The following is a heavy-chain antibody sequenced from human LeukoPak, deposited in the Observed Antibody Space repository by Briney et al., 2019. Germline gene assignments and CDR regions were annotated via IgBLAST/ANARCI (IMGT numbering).Heavy chain of an antibody. D-gene: IGHD3-10*02. CDR3: AREPTRFGEGWFDP. CDR2: IYYSGST. J-gene: IGHJ5*02. V-gene: IGHV4-59*01. CDR1: GGSISSYY. Sequence: PSETLSLTCTVSGGSISSYYWSWIRQPPGKGLEWIGYIYYSGSTNYNPSLKSRVTISVDTSKNRFSLKLSSVTAADTAVYYCAREPTRFGEGWFDPWGQGTLVTVSS.